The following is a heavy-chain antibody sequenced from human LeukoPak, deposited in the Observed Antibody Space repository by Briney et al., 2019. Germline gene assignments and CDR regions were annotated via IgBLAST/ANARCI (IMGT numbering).Heavy chain of an antibody. Sequence: KPGGSLRLSCAASGFTFSSCSMNWVRQAPGKGLEWVSSISSSSSYIYYADSVKGRFTISRDNAKNSLYLQMNSLRAEDTAVYYCARGLNVDTAMGRLGDWGQGTLVTVSS. CDR3: ARGLNVDTAMGRLGD. V-gene: IGHV3-21*01. CDR1: GFTFSSCS. D-gene: IGHD5-18*01. J-gene: IGHJ4*02. CDR2: ISSSSSYI.